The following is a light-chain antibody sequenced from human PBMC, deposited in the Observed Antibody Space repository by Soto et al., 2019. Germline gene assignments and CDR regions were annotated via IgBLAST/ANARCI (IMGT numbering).Light chain of an antibody. CDR2: EVS. J-gene: IGLJ2*01. CDR1: SSDVGGYNY. V-gene: IGLV2-8*01. Sequence: QSALTQPPSASGSPGQSVTISCTGTSSDVGGYNYVSWYQQHPGKAPKLMIYEVSKRPSGVPDRFSGSKSGSTASLTVSGLQAEDEADYYCSSYAGSNNVVFGGGPKLTVL. CDR3: SSYAGSNNVV.